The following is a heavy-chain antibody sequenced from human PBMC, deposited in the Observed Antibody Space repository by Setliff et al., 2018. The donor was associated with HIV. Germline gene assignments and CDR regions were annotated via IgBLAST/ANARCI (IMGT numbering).Heavy chain of an antibody. V-gene: IGHV4-4*07. J-gene: IGHJ3*02. Sequence: SETLSLTCTVSGGSISISYWSWIRQLPGEGLEWIGRISAGGYTYYNPSLQSRVTMSVDMSKNQFSLKLSSVTAADTAIYYCARDRSGTSYAGDDAFDIWGQGTMVTVSS. CDR1: GGSISISY. CDR3: ARDRSGTSYAGDDAFDI. CDR2: ISAGGYT. D-gene: IGHD3-3*01.